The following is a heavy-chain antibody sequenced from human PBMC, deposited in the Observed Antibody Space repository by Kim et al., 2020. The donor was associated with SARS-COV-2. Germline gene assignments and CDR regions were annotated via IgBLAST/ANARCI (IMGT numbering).Heavy chain of an antibody. Sequence: SETLSLTCTVSGGSISSGGYYWSRIRQHPGKGLEWIGYIYYSGSTYYNPSLKSRVTISVDTSKNQFSLKLSSVTAADTAVYYCARAMGITIFGVVIVNWFDPWGQGTLVTVSS. V-gene: IGHV4-31*03. J-gene: IGHJ5*02. CDR2: IYYSGST. D-gene: IGHD3-3*01. CDR1: GGSISSGGYY. CDR3: ARAMGITIFGVVIVNWFDP.